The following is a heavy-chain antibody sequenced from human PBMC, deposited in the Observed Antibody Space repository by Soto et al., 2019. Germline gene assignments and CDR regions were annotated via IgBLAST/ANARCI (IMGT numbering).Heavy chain of an antibody. V-gene: IGHV3-30*18. J-gene: IGHJ4*02. D-gene: IGHD6-19*01. CDR3: AKPTPGIAVAAAGDY. CDR1: GFTFSSYG. Sequence: QVQLVESGGGVVQPGRSLRLSCAASGFTFSSYGMHWVRQAPGKGLEWVAVISYDGSNKYYADSVKGRFTISRDNSKNTLYLQMNSLRAEDTAVYYCAKPTPGIAVAAAGDYWGQGTLVTVSS. CDR2: ISYDGSNK.